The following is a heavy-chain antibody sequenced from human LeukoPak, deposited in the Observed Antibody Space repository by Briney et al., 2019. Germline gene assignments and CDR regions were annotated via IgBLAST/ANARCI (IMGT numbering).Heavy chain of an antibody. Sequence: GGSLRLSCAASGFTFISYSMHWVRQAPGKGLEWVGRIKSKTDGGTTDYAAPVKGRFTISRDDSKNTLYLQMNSLKTEDTAVYYCTTDSGGVDYWGQGTLVTVSS. CDR3: TTDSGGVDY. V-gene: IGHV3-15*07. D-gene: IGHD3-10*01. CDR1: GFTFISYS. J-gene: IGHJ4*02. CDR2: IKSKTDGGTT.